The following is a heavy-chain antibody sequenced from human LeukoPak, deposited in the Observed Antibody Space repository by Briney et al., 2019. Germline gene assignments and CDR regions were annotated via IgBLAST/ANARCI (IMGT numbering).Heavy chain of an antibody. D-gene: IGHD3-9*01. V-gene: IGHV3-48*03. CDR3: AREVTSGYDY. J-gene: IGHJ4*02. CDR2: ISSSGSTI. Sequence: GGSLRLSCAASGFTFSSYEMNWVRQAPGKGLEWVSYISSSGSTIYYADSVKGRFTISRDNAKNSLYLQMNSLRVEDTAVYYCAREVTSGYDYWGQGTLVTVSS. CDR1: GFTFSSYE.